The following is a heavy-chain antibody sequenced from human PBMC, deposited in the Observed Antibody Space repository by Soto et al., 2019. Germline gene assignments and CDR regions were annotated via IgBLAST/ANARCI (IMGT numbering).Heavy chain of an antibody. CDR3: ARQGSDGVHGGIRLGP. D-gene: IGHD3-10*01. Sequence: QLQLQESGPGLVKPSETLSLTCTVSGGSISSSSYYWGWIRQPPGKGLEWIGIIYYSGSTYYNPSLKSLVTISVDTSKNPFSLKLSSLTAADTAVYYWARQGSDGVHGGIRLGPWGQGTLVTVSS. CDR2: IYYSGST. V-gene: IGHV4-39*01. CDR1: GGSISSSSYY. J-gene: IGHJ5*02.